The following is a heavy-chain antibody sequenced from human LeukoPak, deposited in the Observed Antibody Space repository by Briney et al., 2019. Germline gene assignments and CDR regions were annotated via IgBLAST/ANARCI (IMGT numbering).Heavy chain of an antibody. CDR3: ARDFNTVDY. V-gene: IGHV3-30-3*01. Sequence: GRSLRLSCAASGFTFSSYAMHWVRQAPGKGLEWVAVISYDGSNKYYADSVKGRFTISRDNSKNTLYLQMNSLRAEDTAVYYCARDFNTVDYWGQGTLVTVSS. CDR2: ISYDGSNK. CDR1: GFTFSSYA. J-gene: IGHJ4*02.